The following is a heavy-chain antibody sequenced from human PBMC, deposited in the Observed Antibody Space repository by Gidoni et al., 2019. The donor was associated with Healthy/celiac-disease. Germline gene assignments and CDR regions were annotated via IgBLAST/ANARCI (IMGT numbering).Heavy chain of an antibody. CDR2: IYYSGST. Sequence: QVQLQESGPGLVKPSETLSLTCTVSGGSVSRDYWSWIRQPPGKGLEWIGYIYYSGSTNYNPSLKSRVTISVDTSKNQFSLKLSSVTAADTAVYYCARGHLPYTSAMVAYWGQGTLVTVSS. CDR3: ARGHLPYTSAMVAY. J-gene: IGHJ4*02. V-gene: IGHV4-59*02. D-gene: IGHD5-18*01. CDR1: GGSVSRDY.